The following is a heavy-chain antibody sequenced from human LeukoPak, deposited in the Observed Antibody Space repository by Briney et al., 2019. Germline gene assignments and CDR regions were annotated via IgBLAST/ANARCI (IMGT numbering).Heavy chain of an antibody. CDR3: ASSSWYRNWFDP. D-gene: IGHD6-13*01. CDR2: VYYSGST. CDR1: GGSVSSHRYY. J-gene: IGHJ5*02. V-gene: IGHV4-39*07. Sequence: SETLSLTCTVSGGSVSSHRYYWGWLRQPPGKGLEWIGSVYYSGSTYYDPSLKSRVTISVDTSKNQFSLKLNSVTAADTAVYYCASSSWYRNWFDPWGQGTLVTVSS.